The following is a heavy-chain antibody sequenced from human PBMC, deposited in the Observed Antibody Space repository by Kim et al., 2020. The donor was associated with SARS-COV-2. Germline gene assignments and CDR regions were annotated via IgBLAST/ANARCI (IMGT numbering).Heavy chain of an antibody. Sequence: SLKSRVTISVDTSKTQFSRKRSSVTAADTAVYYCARRRYSSSWYDNWFDPWGQGTLVTVSS. CDR3: ARRRYSSSWYDNWFDP. J-gene: IGHJ5*02. D-gene: IGHD6-13*01. V-gene: IGHV4-39*01.